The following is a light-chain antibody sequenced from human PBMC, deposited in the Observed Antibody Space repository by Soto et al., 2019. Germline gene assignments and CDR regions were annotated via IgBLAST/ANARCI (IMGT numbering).Light chain of an antibody. CDR3: QPYNKWPWLT. CDR1: QSVISY. V-gene: IGKV3-15*01. Sequence: EVVMTQSPVTLSVSPGEGATLSCRASQSVISYLAWYQQKPGQAPRLLIYGASTRATDVPARFSGSGSGTEFTLTISSLQPEDFGVYYDQPYNKWPWLTFGGGTKVEI. J-gene: IGKJ4*01. CDR2: GAS.